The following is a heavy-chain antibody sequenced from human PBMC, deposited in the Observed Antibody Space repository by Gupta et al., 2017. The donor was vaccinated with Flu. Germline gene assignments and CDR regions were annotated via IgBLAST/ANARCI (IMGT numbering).Heavy chain of an antibody. J-gene: IGHJ6*02. CDR2: INHSGST. D-gene: IGHD3-10*01. CDR3: ARGRVLWFGRRPPLPDMDV. CDR1: GGSFSGYY. V-gene: IGHV4-34*01. Sequence: QVQLQQWGAGLLKPSETLSLTCAVYGGSFSGYYWSWIRQPPGKGLEWIGEINHSGSTNYNPSLKSRVTISVDTSKNQFSLKLSSVTAADTAVYYCARGRVLWFGRRPPLPDMDVWGQGTTVTVSS.